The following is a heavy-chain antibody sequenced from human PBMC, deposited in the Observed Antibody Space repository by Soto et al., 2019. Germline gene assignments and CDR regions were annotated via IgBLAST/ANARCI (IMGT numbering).Heavy chain of an antibody. J-gene: IGHJ4*02. CDR1: GFTFSSYG. Sequence: QVQLVESGGGVVQPGRSLRLSCAASGFTFSSYGMHWVRQAPGKGLEWVAVISYDGSNKYYADSVKGRFTISRDNSKNTLYLQMNSLRAEDTAVYYCAKDWGRGYSYGSHFDYWGQGTLVTVSS. CDR2: ISYDGSNK. V-gene: IGHV3-30*18. CDR3: AKDWGRGYSYGSHFDY. D-gene: IGHD5-18*01.